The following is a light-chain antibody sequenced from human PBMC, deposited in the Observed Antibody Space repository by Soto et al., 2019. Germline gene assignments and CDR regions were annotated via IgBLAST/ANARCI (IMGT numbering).Light chain of an antibody. CDR3: SSYGGTNNYTL. Sequence: QSALTQPPSASGSPGQSVTISCTGTSSDVGGYNYVSWYQQHPDKAPKLIIYEVSQRPSGVPDRFSGSKSGNTASLTVSGLPAEDEADYYCSSYGGTNNYTLFGGGTKLTVL. V-gene: IGLV2-8*01. J-gene: IGLJ2*01. CDR1: SSDVGGYNY. CDR2: EVS.